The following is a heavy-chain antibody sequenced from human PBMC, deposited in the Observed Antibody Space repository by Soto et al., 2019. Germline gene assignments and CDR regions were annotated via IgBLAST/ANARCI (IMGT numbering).Heavy chain of an antibody. CDR2: INHSGST. J-gene: IGHJ4*02. Sequence: QVQLQQWGAGLLKPSETLSLTCAVYGGSFSGYYWSWIRQPPGKGLEWIGEINHSGSTNYNPSLNNRVNISVDTSKNQLSLKLSSVTAADTAVYYCASDYGDGYGYWGQGTLVTVSS. CDR1: GGSFSGYY. D-gene: IGHD4-17*01. V-gene: IGHV4-34*01. CDR3: ASDYGDGYGY.